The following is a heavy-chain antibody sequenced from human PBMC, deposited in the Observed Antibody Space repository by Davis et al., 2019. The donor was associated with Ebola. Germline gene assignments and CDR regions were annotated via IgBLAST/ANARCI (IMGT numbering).Heavy chain of an antibody. CDR1: GGSISSYY. J-gene: IGHJ5*02. CDR3: ARRGYCSSTSCYTDNWFDP. V-gene: IGHV4-59*01. D-gene: IGHD2-2*02. CDR2: IYYSGST. Sequence: PSETLSLTCTVSGGSISSYYWSWIRQPPGKGLEWIGYIYYSGSTNYNPSLKSRVTISVDTSKNQFSLKLSSVTAADTAVYYCARRGYCSSTSCYTDNWFDPWGQGTLVTVSS.